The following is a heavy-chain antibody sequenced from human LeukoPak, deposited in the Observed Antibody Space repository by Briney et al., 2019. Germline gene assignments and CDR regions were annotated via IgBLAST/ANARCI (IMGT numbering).Heavy chain of an antibody. J-gene: IGHJ5*02. V-gene: IGHV3-33*01. CDR3: AGELGYCSGGSCYLNWFDP. Sequence: GGSLRLSCAASGFTFRSYGMHWVRQAPGKGLEWVAVIWYDGSNRYYADSVKGRFTISRDNSKNTLYLQMNSLRAEDTAVYYCAGELGYCSGGSCYLNWFDPWGQGTLVTVSS. D-gene: IGHD2-15*01. CDR2: IWYDGSNR. CDR1: GFTFRSYG.